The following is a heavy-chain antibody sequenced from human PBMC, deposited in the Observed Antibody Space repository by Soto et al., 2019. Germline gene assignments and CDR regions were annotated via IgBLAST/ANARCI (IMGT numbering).Heavy chain of an antibody. D-gene: IGHD1-26*01. J-gene: IGHJ4*02. V-gene: IGHV4-59*06. CDR3: AREGGIVGATAADY. CDR2: IYYSGTT. Sequence: PSETLSLTCTVSGGSISSYYCSWIRQPPGKGLEWIGYIYYSGTTYYNPSLKSRVTISVDTSKNQFSLKLSSVTAADTAVYYCAREGGIVGATAADYWGQGTLVTVSS. CDR1: GGSISSYY.